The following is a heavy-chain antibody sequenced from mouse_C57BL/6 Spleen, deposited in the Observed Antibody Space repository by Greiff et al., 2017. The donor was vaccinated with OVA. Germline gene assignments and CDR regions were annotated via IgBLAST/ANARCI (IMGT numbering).Heavy chain of an antibody. D-gene: IGHD1-1*01. CDR1: GYTFTGYW. CDR2: ILPGSGST. J-gene: IGHJ1*03. CDR3: ARSPHTTVGARGYFDV. Sequence: QVQLQQSGAELMKPGASVKLSCKATGYTFTGYWIEWVKQRPGHGLEWIGEILPGSGSTNYNEKFKGKATFTADTSSNTAYMQLSSLTTEDSAIDYCARSPHTTVGARGYFDVWGTGTTVTVSS. V-gene: IGHV1-9*01.